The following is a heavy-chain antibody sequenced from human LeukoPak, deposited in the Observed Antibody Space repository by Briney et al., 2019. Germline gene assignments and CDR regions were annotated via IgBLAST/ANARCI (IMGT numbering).Heavy chain of an antibody. CDR1: GFTFSSYG. CDR2: IRYDGSNK. CDR3: ARDHIAARREGWFDP. Sequence: GGSLRLSCAASGFTFSSYGMHWVRQAPGKGLEWVAFIRYDGSNKYYADSVKGRFTISRDNSKNTLYLQMNSLRAEDTAVYYCARDHIAARREGWFDPWGQGTLVTVSS. V-gene: IGHV3-30*02. J-gene: IGHJ5*02. D-gene: IGHD6-6*01.